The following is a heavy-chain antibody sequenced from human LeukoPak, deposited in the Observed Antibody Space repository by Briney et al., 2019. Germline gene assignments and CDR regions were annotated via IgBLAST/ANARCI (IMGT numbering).Heavy chain of an antibody. CDR3: GRGFSNWSLDY. CDR1: GFTFSSYA. J-gene: IGHJ4*02. CDR2: IAIDGINK. D-gene: IGHD6-13*01. V-gene: IGHV3-30-3*01. Sequence: QPGGSLRLSCAASGFTFSSYAIHWVRQAPGKGLEWVAVIAIDGINKYYADSVKGRVTLSRDNSKNTVYLQMSSLRVADTGVYYCGRGFSNWSLDYWGQGTLITVSS.